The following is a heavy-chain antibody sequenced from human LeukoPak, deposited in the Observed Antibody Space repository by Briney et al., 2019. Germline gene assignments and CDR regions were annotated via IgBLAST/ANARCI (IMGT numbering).Heavy chain of an antibody. CDR3: ASERITMVRGVIPYYYMDV. D-gene: IGHD3-10*01. Sequence: GGSLRLSCAVSGFTVSTNHMSWVRQAPGRGLEWVSVIYNDGNTYYADSVKGRFTISRDNSKNTLYLQMNSLRAEDTAVYYCASERITMVRGVIPYYYMDVWGKGTTVTVSS. V-gene: IGHV3-53*01. CDR1: GFTVSTNH. CDR2: IYNDGNT. J-gene: IGHJ6*03.